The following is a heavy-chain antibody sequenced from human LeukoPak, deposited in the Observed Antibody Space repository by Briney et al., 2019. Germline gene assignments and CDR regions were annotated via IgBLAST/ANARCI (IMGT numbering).Heavy chain of an antibody. CDR3: RGVVGINGEDY. Sequence: GGSLRLSCAASGFTFSGSAMHWVRQASGKGLEWLGRIRSKANSYATAYAASVNGRFTISRDDSNNTAYLQMNSLKTEDTAVYYCRGVVGINGEDYWGQGTLVTVSS. V-gene: IGHV3-73*01. D-gene: IGHD1-26*01. CDR1: GFTFSGSA. CDR2: IRSKANSYAT. J-gene: IGHJ4*02.